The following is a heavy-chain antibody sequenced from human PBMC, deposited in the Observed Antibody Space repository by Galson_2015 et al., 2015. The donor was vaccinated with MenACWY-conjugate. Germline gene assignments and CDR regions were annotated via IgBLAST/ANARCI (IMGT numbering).Heavy chain of an antibody. CDR2: ISPIDSKT. D-gene: IGHD1-26*01. CDR1: GYNFITSW. V-gene: IGHV5-51*01. CDR3: ARHPPGGRGMDV. J-gene: IGHJ6*02. Sequence: QSGAAVKKPGESLKISCKGSGYNFITSWIGWVRQMPGKGLEWLGLISPIDSKTGYSPALEGQVTISADKSISTAYLQWDSLQASDTAMYYCARHPPGGRGMDVWGQGTTVTVSS.